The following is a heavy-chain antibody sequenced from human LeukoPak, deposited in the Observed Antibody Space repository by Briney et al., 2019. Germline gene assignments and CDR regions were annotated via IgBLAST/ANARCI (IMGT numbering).Heavy chain of an antibody. J-gene: IGHJ4*02. D-gene: IGHD3-22*01. CDR1: GGTFSSHG. V-gene: IGHV1-69*05. CDR2: IIPILGTT. Sequence: GASVKVSCKASGGTFSSHGFSWVRQAPGQGLEWMGGIIPILGTTNYAQKFQGRVTITTDDSTSTGYMELSSLRSEDTAVYYCARRWPHSSGYYLFDYWGQGTLVTVSS. CDR3: ARRWPHSSGYYLFDY.